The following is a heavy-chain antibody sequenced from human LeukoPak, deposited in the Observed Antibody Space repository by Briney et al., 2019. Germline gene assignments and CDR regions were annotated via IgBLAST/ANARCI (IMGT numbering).Heavy chain of an antibody. CDR1: GYSFSNYA. CDR3: ARGQARKHFYGSGTYYNREDDAFDI. Sequence: ASVKVSCKASGYSFSNYAIHWVRQAPGQRLEWMGWINGGNGNRKYSQDFQDRVTITRDTSASTVYMELSSLRSEDMAVYYCARGQARKHFYGSGTYYNREDDAFDIWGQGTMVTVSS. V-gene: IGHV1-3*03. D-gene: IGHD3-10*01. J-gene: IGHJ3*02. CDR2: INGGNGNR.